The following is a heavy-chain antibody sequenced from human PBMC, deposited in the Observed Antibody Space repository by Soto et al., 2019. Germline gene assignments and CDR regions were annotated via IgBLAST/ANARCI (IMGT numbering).Heavy chain of an antibody. V-gene: IGHV3-33*01. CDR3: ARDLDY. J-gene: IGHJ4*02. CDR1: GFTFSNYG. Sequence: QVHLVESGGGVVQPGRSLRLSCTASGFTFSNYGMHWIRQAPGKGLEWVAVIYYDGSNKYYADSVKGRFTISRDNSKNTLSLQMNSLRAEDTAVYYCARDLDYWGQGTLVTVSS. CDR2: IYYDGSNK.